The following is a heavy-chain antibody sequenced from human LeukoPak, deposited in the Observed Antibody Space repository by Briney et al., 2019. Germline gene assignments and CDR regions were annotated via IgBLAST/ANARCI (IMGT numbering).Heavy chain of an antibody. CDR1: GFTLNNHA. J-gene: IGHJ5*02. D-gene: IGHD2-21*01. CDR3: ARDLGYSSLDA. CDR2: ISGSGDST. Sequence: GGCLRLSCAASGFTLNNHAMAWVRQAPGKGLEWVSGISGSGDSTYYAQSVRGQLTISRDNSQTTLHVEMNSLTAEARAVYNFARDLGYSSLDAWGQGTLVSVSS. V-gene: IGHV3-23*01.